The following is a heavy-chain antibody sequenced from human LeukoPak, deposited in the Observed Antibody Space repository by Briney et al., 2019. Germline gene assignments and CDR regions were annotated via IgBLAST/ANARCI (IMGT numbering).Heavy chain of an antibody. D-gene: IGHD4/OR15-4a*01. CDR3: ARLHGAYPFDY. V-gene: IGHV3-48*01. J-gene: IGHJ4*02. Sequence: GGSLRLSCAASGFTFSTYSMNWVRQAPGKGPEWVSYISSSSTTIYYADSVKGRFTISRDNAKNSVFLQMNSLRAEDTAVYYCARLHGAYPFDYWSQGTLVTVSS. CDR1: GFTFSTYS. CDR2: ISSSSTTI.